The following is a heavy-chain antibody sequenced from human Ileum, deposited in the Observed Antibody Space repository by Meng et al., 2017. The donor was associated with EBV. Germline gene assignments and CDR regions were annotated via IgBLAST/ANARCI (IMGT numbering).Heavy chain of an antibody. CDR1: GGSISSSNW. CDR3: ARDPTGGEDHQRV. CDR2: IYHSGIT. J-gene: IGHJ4*02. V-gene: IGHV4-4*02. D-gene: IGHD1-14*01. Sequence: QVLRQESGPGQVKPSGTLSLTCAVAGGSISSSNWWSWVRQPPGKGLEWIGKIYHSGITIYNPSLKSRVTMSVDNSKNQFSLKLNSMTAADTAVYYCARDPTGGEDHQRVWGQGTLVTVSS.